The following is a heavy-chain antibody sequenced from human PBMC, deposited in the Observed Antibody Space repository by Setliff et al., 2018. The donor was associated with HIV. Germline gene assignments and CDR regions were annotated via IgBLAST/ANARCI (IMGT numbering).Heavy chain of an antibody. D-gene: IGHD3-10*01. CDR2: IKQDGSEK. CDR3: ARDRITMVRGVNYYYYMDV. J-gene: IGHJ6*03. Sequence: PGGSLRLSCEASGLILSNVWMHWVRQAPGKGLEWVANIKQDGSEKYYVDSVKGRFTISRDNAKNSLYLQMNSLRAEDTAVYYCARDRITMVRGVNYYYYMDVWGKGTTVTVSS. V-gene: IGHV3-7*03. CDR1: GLILSNVW.